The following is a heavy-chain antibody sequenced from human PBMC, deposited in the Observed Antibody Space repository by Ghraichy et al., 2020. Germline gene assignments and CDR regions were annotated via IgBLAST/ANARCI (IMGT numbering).Heavy chain of an antibody. CDR3: ARGIGSGGWHGAD. V-gene: IGHV3-33*01. CDR1: GFTFSNYG. J-gene: IGHJ4*02. D-gene: IGHD3-10*01. CDR2: IWYDGSNK. Sequence: GGSLRLSCAASGFTFSNYGMHWVRQAPGKGLEWVAFIWYDGSNKYYADSVKGRFTISRDNLKNTLYLQMNSLRPEDTAVFHCARGIGSGGWHGADWGQGTLVSVST.